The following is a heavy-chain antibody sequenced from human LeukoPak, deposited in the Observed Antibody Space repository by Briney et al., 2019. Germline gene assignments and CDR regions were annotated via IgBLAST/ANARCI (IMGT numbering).Heavy chain of an antibody. J-gene: IGHJ4*02. CDR2: ISSSGSTK. CDR3: ARDQDGQLWFSGLVY. CDR1: GFTFSSYE. Sequence: GGSLRLSCAASGFTFSSYEMNWVRQAPGKGLEWVSYISSSGSTKYYADSVKGRFTISRDNAKNTLYLQMNSLRAEDTAAYYCARDQDGQLWFSGLVYWGQGTLVTVSS. D-gene: IGHD5-18*01. V-gene: IGHV3-48*03.